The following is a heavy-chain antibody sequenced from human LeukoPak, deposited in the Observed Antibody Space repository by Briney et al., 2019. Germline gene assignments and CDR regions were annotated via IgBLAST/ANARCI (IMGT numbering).Heavy chain of an antibody. V-gene: IGHV4-34*01. Sequence: SETLSLTCAVYGGSFSGYYWSWIRQPPGKGLEWIGEINHSGSTNYNPSLKSRVTISVDTSKNQFSLKLSSVTAADTAVYYCARARGVATFDLWGRGTLATVSS. CDR1: GGSFSGYY. J-gene: IGHJ2*01. CDR2: INHSGST. D-gene: IGHD5-12*01. CDR3: ARARGVATFDL.